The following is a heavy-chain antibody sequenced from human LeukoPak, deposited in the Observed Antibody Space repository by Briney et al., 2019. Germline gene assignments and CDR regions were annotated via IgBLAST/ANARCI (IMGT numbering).Heavy chain of an antibody. V-gene: IGHV4-39*01. J-gene: IGHJ5*02. Sequence: RPSETLSLTCTVSGDITHYWGWIRQPPGKGLECIGSIYFSGSAYYNPSLRSRVTISLDTSKKQLSLKLNSVTAADTAVYYCAPHYYDSSGYYDWFDPWGQGTLVTVSS. CDR3: APHYYDSSGYYDWFDP. D-gene: IGHD3-22*01. CDR1: GDITHY. CDR2: IYFSGSA.